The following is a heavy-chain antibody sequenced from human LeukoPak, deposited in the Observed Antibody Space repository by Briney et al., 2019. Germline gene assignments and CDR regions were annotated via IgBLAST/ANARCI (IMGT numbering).Heavy chain of an antibody. CDR1: GVSIRSSSFY. V-gene: IGHV4-39*01. J-gene: IGHJ4*02. CDR2: IYYSGST. Sequence: SETLSLTCTVSGVSIRSSSFYWGWIRQPPGKGLEWIGSIYYSGSTYYRPSLKSRVTMSVDTSKNQFSLRLSSVTAADTAVYYCARGLRWDLTISGTSTFDYWGQGTLVTVFS. CDR3: ARGLRWDLTISGTSTFDY. D-gene: IGHD1-26*01.